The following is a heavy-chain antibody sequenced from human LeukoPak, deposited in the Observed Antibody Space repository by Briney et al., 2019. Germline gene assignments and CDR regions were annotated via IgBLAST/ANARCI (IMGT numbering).Heavy chain of an antibody. CDR1: GDSISSSSYY. CDR3: ASRLGAFDI. J-gene: IGHJ3*02. CDR2: ISYSGSS. Sequence: SETLSLTCTVPGDSISSSSYYWGWIRQPPGKGLGWIGSISYSGSSYYTPSLRSRVTISIDTSKNQFSLKMSSMTAADTAVYYGASRLGAFDIWGQGTMVTVSS. V-gene: IGHV4-39*07. D-gene: IGHD3-16*01.